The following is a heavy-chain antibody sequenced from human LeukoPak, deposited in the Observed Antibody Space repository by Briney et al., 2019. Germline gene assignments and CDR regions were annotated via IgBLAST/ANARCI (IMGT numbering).Heavy chain of an antibody. J-gene: IGHJ4*02. CDR1: GGSISSDY. CDR3: VREYYDSSGYFHY. CDR2: IYYSGST. V-gene: IGHV4-59*01. Sequence: SETLSLTCTVSGGSISSDYWGWIRQPPGKGLEWIGYIYYSGSTNYNPSLKSRLTISVDTSEDQFSLKLCSVTAADTAVYYCVREYYDSSGYFHYWGQGTLVTVSS. D-gene: IGHD3-22*01.